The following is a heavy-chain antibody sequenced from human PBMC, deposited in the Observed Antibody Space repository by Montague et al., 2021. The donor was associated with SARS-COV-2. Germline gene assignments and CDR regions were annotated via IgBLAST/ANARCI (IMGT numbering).Heavy chain of an antibody. CDR3: ARDQGMATDF. CDR2: ITGSGDVI. CDR1: GFTFSNFE. V-gene: IGHV3-48*03. Sequence: SLRLSCAASGFTFSNFEMNWVRQAPGKGLEWISYITGSGDVIFYSDSVKGRFTISRDNPKNSLHLQMNSLRDEDTAIYYCARDQGMATDFWGQGTLVTVSS. J-gene: IGHJ4*02. D-gene: IGHD5-24*01.